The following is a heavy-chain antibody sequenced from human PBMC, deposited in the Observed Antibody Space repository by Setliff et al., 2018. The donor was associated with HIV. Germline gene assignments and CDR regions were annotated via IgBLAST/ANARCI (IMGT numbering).Heavy chain of an antibody. J-gene: IGHJ4*02. CDR2: VDPEDGET. Sequence: GASVKVSCKASGYSFTTYFMHWVRQAPGKGLEWMGRVDPEDGETIYAERFRGRISLTVDKSTGTAYMELNRLRSEDTAVYYCGTVRIAVPDDFDFWGQGTLVTVSS. V-gene: IGHV1-69-2*01. D-gene: IGHD6-19*01. CDR1: GYSFTTYF. CDR3: GTVRIAVPDDFDF.